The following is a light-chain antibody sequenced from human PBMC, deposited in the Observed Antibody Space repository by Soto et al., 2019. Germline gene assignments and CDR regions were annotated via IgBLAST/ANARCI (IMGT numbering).Light chain of an antibody. CDR2: DAS. Sequence: DLQMTHSPSTLSASVGDRVTITCRASQSVSTWLAWYQQKPGKAPKLLIYDASSLESGVPSRFSGSGSGTEFTLTISSLQPDDFGSYYCQQYNSYWTFGQGTKV. CDR1: QSVSTW. V-gene: IGKV1-5*01. J-gene: IGKJ1*01. CDR3: QQYNSYWT.